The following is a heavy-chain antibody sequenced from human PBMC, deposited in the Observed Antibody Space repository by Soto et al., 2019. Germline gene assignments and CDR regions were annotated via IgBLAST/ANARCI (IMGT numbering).Heavy chain of an antibody. V-gene: IGHV1-18*01. CDR3: ASFDYGDYWFDP. CDR1: GYTFTSYG. Sequence: ASVKVSCKASGYTFTSYGISWVRQAPGQGLEWMGWISAYNGNTNYAQKLQGRVTMTTDTSTSTAYMELRSVRSDDTAVYYCASFDYGDYWFDPWRQGTLVTVSS. J-gene: IGHJ5*02. D-gene: IGHD4-17*01. CDR2: ISAYNGNT.